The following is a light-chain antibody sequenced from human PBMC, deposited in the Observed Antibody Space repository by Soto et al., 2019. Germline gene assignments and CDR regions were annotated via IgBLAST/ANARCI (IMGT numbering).Light chain of an antibody. Sequence: DIQMTQSPSSLSASVGDRVNITCQASQSIGGYLNWYQQKPGRAPHLLIYAAATLQGGVPSRFSGTGSGTDFTLTISSLQPEDVATYHCQQSSTFPWTFGQGTKVEMK. CDR1: QSIGGY. CDR2: AAA. V-gene: IGKV1-39*01. J-gene: IGKJ1*01. CDR3: QQSSTFPWT.